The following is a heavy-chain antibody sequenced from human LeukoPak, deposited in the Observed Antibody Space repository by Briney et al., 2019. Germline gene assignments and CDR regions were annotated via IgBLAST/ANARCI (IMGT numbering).Heavy chain of an antibody. CDR1: GFTFSSYG. Sequence: GRSLRLSCAASGFTFSSYGMHWVRQAPGKGLEWVAVISYDGSNKDYADSVKGRFTISRDNSKNTLYLQMGSLRAEDMAVYYCARVGYTSYYYYGMDAWGQGTTVTVSS. V-gene: IGHV3-30*03. D-gene: IGHD6-13*01. J-gene: IGHJ6*02. CDR2: ISYDGSNK. CDR3: ARVGYTSYYYYGMDA.